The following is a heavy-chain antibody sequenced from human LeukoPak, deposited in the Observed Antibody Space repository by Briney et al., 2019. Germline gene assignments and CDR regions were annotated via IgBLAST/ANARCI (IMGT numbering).Heavy chain of an antibody. D-gene: IGHD3/OR15-3a*01. Sequence: KSGGSLRLSCAASGFTFSDYYMSWIRQAPGKGLEWVSYISSRGSSIYYADSVKGRFTISRDNSKNTLHLLMNNLRVEDTAIYHCAKIPQVGTVTVPNFDHWGHGTLVTVS. J-gene: IGHJ4*01. CDR1: GFTFSDYY. CDR2: ISSRGSSI. V-gene: IGHV3-11*01. CDR3: AKIPQVGTVTVPNFDH.